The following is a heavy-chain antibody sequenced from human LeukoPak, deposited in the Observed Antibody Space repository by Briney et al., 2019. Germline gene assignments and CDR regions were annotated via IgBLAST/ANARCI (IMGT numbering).Heavy chain of an antibody. Sequence: ASVKVSCKASGYTFTGYYMHWVRQAPGQGLEWMGRINPNNSATNYAQKLQGRVTITGDTSISTAYMELSSLRSDDTAVYYCTRESGSYHGNDYWGQGTLVTVSP. D-gene: IGHD1-26*01. CDR3: TRESGSYHGNDY. CDR1: GYTFTGYY. J-gene: IGHJ4*02. CDR2: INPNNSAT. V-gene: IGHV1-2*06.